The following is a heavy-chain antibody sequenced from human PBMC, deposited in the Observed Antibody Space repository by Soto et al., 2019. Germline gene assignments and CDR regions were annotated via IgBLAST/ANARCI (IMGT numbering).Heavy chain of an antibody. CDR1: GFTFSSYA. Sequence: GGSLRLSCAASGFTFSSYAMHWVHQAPGKGLEWVALISYDRSNKYYADSVKGRFTISRDNSKNMLYLQMNSLRTEDTSVYYCGRCSSTSCHLGADYWGQGTLVTVSS. J-gene: IGHJ4*02. CDR2: ISYDRSNK. D-gene: IGHD2-2*01. CDR3: GRCSSTSCHLGADY. V-gene: IGHV3-30-3*01.